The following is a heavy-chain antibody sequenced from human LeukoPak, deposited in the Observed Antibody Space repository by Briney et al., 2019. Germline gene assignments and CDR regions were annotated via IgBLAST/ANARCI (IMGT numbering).Heavy chain of an antibody. CDR3: ARYFRLNWYFDL. Sequence: SETLSLTCTVSGGSISSYYWSWIRQPAGKGLEWVGRIYTSGSTNYNPSLKSRVTMSVDTSKNQFSLKLSSVTAADTAVYYCARYFRLNWYFDLWGRGTLVTVSS. CDR1: GGSISSYY. J-gene: IGHJ2*01. D-gene: IGHD2/OR15-2a*01. V-gene: IGHV4-4*07. CDR2: IYTSGST.